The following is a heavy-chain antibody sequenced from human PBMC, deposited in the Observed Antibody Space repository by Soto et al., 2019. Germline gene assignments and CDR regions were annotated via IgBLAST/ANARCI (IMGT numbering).Heavy chain of an antibody. J-gene: IGHJ3*02. Sequence: PSETLSLTCTVSGGSISSYYWSWIRQPPGKGLEWIGYIYYSGSTNYNPSLKSRVTISVDTSKNQFSLKLSSVTAADTAVYYCARRKKGQWLVPGAFDSWGQGTMVT. D-gene: IGHD6-19*01. CDR1: GGSISSYY. V-gene: IGHV4-59*08. CDR3: ARRKKGQWLVPGAFDS. CDR2: IYYSGST.